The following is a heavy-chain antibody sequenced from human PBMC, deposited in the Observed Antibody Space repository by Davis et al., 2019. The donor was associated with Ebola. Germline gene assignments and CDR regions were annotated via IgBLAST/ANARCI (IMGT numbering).Heavy chain of an antibody. CDR2: INPSGGST. J-gene: IGHJ6*02. Sequence: ASVKVSCKASGYTFTSYYMHWVRQAPGQGLEWMGIINPSGGSTSYAQKFQGRVTMTRDTSTSTVYMELSSLRSEDTAVYYCARAEFGVVISYYGMDVWGQGTTVTVSS. D-gene: IGHD3-3*01. CDR3: ARAEFGVVISYYGMDV. CDR1: GYTFTSYY. V-gene: IGHV1-46*01.